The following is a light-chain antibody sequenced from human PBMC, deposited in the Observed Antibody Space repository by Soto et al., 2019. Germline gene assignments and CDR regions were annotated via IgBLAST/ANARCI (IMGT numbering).Light chain of an antibody. J-gene: IGLJ2*01. CDR1: SSDVGGYNY. V-gene: IGLV2-11*01. CDR3: CSYAGSYTVV. Sequence: QSALTQPRSVSGSPGKSVTISCTGTSSDVGGYNYVSWYQQHPGQAPKLMIYDVSKRPSGVPDRFSGSKSVNTAYLTISGLQAEDEADYYCCSYAGSYTVVFGGGTKLTVL. CDR2: DVS.